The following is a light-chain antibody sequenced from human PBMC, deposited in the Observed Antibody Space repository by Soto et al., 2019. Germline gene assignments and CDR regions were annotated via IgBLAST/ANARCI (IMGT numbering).Light chain of an antibody. CDR2: EGS. CDR3: CSYAYTVSG. Sequence: QSALTQPASVSGSPGQSITISCIGTSSDYLFSWYQQHPGKAPKLIIYEGSKRPAGVSNRFSGSKSGNTASLTVSGLQAEDEADYFCCSYAYTVSGFGGGTKVTVL. J-gene: IGLJ3*02. V-gene: IGLV2-23*01. CDR1: SSDYL.